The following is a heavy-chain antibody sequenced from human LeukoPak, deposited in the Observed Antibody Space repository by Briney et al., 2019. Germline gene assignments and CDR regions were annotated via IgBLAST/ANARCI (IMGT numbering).Heavy chain of an antibody. Sequence: ASVKVSCKASGFTFSGYYMHWVRQAPGQGLEWMAWISPNSGGTNYVQKFQGRVTVTRDTSISTDYMEISGLTSDDTALYYCAREPSGSGGYDYWRQGTLVTVSS. J-gene: IGHJ4*02. CDR1: GFTFSGYY. D-gene: IGHD3-10*01. CDR3: AREPSGSGGYDY. V-gene: IGHV1-2*02. CDR2: ISPNSGGT.